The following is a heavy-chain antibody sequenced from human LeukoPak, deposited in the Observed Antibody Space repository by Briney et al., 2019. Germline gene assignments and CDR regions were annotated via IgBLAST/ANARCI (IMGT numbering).Heavy chain of an antibody. CDR3: ARRGYSGSYYGLYYFDY. V-gene: IGHV3-21*01. D-gene: IGHD1-26*01. J-gene: IGHJ4*02. CDR1: GFTFSSYS. CDR2: ISSSSSYI. Sequence: GGSLSLSCAASGFTFSSYSMNWVRQAPGKGLEWVSSISSSSSYIYYADSVKGRFTISRDNAKNSLYLQMNSLRAEDTAVYYCARRGYSGSYYGLYYFDYWGQGTLVTVSS.